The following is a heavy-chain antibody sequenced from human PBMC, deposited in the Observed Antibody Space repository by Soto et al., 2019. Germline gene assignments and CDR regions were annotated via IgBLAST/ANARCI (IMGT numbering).Heavy chain of an antibody. D-gene: IGHD3-22*01. V-gene: IGHV1-2*02. CDR1: GYTFTDHY. J-gene: IGHJ4*02. CDR3: AREIYYYDNIGYYPPPGY. Sequence: GASVKVSCKASGYTFTDHYLHWVRQAPGQGLEWMGWINPISGGTDYAQNFQGRVTMTRDTSISTAYMELSSLRSGDTAVYYCAREIYYYDNIGYYPPPGYWGQGTLVTVSS. CDR2: INPISGGT.